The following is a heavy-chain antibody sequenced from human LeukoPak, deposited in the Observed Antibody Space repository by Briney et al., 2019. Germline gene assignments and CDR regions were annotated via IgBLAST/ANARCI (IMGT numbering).Heavy chain of an antibody. CDR2: ITPIFGTA. D-gene: IGHD6-19*01. J-gene: IGHJ4*02. Sequence: GASVKVSCKASGGTFSSYAISWVRQAPGQGLEWMGGITPIFGTANYAQKFQGRVTITADESTSTAYMELSSLRSEDTAVYYCARGTIAVAGVFDYWGQGTLVTVSS. V-gene: IGHV1-69*13. CDR3: ARGTIAVAGVFDY. CDR1: GGTFSSYA.